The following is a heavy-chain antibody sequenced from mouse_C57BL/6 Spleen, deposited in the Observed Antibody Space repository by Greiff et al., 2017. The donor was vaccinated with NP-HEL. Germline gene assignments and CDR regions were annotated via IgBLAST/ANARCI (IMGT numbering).Heavy chain of an antibody. CDR3: ARDGYKAMDY. J-gene: IGHJ4*01. Sequence: EVMLVESGGGLVKPGGSLKLSCAASGFTFSSYAMSWVRQTPEKRLEWVATISDGGSYTYYPDNVKGRFTISRDNAKNNLYLQMSHLKSEDTAMYYCARDGYKAMDYWGQGTSVTVSS. V-gene: IGHV5-4*01. CDR1: GFTFSSYA. CDR2: ISDGGSYT.